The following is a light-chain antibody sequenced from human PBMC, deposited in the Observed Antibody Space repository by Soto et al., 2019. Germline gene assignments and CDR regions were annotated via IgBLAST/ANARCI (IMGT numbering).Light chain of an antibody. Sequence: DIQMTQSPCTLSASVGDRVTITCRASQSISSWLAWYQQKPGKAPKLLIYKATSLESGVPSRFSGSGSGTEFTLTISSLQPDDFATYYCQQYNTYPLTFGGGTKVDIK. V-gene: IGKV1-5*03. J-gene: IGKJ4*01. CDR1: QSISSW. CDR3: QQYNTYPLT. CDR2: KAT.